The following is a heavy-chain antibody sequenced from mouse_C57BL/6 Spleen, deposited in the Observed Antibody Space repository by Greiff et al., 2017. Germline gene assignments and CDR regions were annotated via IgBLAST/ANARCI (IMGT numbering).Heavy chain of an antibody. CDR2: IDPSDSYT. V-gene: IGHV1-69*01. J-gene: IGHJ4*01. Sequence: QVQLQQPGAELVMPGASVKLSCKASGYTFTSYWMHWVKQRPGQGLEWIGEIDPSDSYTNYNQKFKGKSTLTVDKSSSTAYMQLSSLTSEDSAVYYCARYQGVAKDCWGQGTSVTVSS. CDR3: ARYQGVAKDC. CDR1: GYTFTSYW. D-gene: IGHD3-3*01.